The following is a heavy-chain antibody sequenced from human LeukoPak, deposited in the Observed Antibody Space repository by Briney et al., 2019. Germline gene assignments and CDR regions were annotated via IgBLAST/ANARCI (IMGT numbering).Heavy chain of an antibody. V-gene: IGHV1-69*05. CDR2: IIPIFGAA. CDR3: AADYYDSSGYYYPWDY. D-gene: IGHD3-22*01. Sequence: SVKLSCKASAGTFSSYAISWVRQAPGQGLEWVGRIIPIFGAADFAQMFQGRGTFTTDESTSTVYTELSSLRCEDTAVYYCAADYYDSSGYYYPWDYCGQGTLVTVSS. CDR1: AGTFSSYA. J-gene: IGHJ4*02.